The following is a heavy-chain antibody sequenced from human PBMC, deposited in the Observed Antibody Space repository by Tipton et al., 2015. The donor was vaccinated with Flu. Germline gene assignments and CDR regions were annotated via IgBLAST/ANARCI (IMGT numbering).Heavy chain of an antibody. J-gene: IGHJ3*02. V-gene: IGHV5-51*01. Sequence: QLVQSGAEVKKPGESLKISCKGSGYSFTSYWIGWVRQMPGKGLEWMGIIYPGDSDTRYSPSFQGQVTISADKSISTAYLQWSSLKASDTAMYYYARRGYYDSSGYLADAFDIWGQGTMVAVSS. CDR3: ARRGYYDSSGYLADAFDI. D-gene: IGHD3-22*01. CDR1: GYSFTSYW. CDR2: IYPGDSDT.